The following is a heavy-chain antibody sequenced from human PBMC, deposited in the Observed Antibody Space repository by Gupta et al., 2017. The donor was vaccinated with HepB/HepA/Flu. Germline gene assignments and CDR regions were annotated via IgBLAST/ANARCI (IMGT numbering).Heavy chain of an antibody. V-gene: IGHV2-5*02. CDR1: GSSLSTSGAG. CDR3: ARGCGGSGWGH. J-gene: IGHJ4*02. Sequence: QITLKESGPTLVKPTQTLTLTCTFSGSSLSTSGAGVGWIRQPPGKALEWLALIYWDDEKRDSPPLKRRLTITKDTAKNQVVVTMTKMDLVDTATYYVARGCGGSGWGHGGQGTMVTVSS. D-gene: IGHD6-19*01. CDR2: IYWDDEK.